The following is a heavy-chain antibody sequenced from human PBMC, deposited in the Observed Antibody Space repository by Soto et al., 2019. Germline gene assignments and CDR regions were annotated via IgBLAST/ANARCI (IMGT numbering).Heavy chain of an antibody. V-gene: IGHV4-30-4*01. J-gene: IGHJ6*02. CDR3: ARVGAGYCSSTSCYTSYYYGMVV. CDR1: GGSISSGDYY. CDR2: IYYSGST. Sequence: NPSETLSLTCTVSGGSISSGDYYWSWIRHPPGKGLEWIGYIYYSGSTYYNPSLKSRVTISVDTSKNQFSLKLSSVTAADTAVYYCARVGAGYCSSTSCYTSYYYGMVVWGQGTTVTVSS. D-gene: IGHD2-2*02.